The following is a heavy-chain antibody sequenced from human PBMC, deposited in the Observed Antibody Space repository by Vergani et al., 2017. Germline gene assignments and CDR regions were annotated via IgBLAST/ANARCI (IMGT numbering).Heavy chain of an antibody. J-gene: IGHJ4*02. D-gene: IGHD5-18*01. CDR2: IKQEGSEK. CDR1: GFTFSSYW. V-gene: IGHV3-7*03. Sequence: EVQLVESGGGLVQPGGSLRLSCAASGFTFSSYWMSWVRQAQGKGLEWVANIKQEGSEKYYVDSGKGRFTISRDNAKNSLYLQMNSLRAEDTAVYYCASGSRWIQLWHGENFDYWGQGTLVTVSS. CDR3: ASGSRWIQLWHGENFDY.